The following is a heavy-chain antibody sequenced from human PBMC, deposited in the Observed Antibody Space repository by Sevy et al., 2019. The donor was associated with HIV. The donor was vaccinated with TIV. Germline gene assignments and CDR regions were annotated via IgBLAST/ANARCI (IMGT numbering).Heavy chain of an antibody. D-gene: IGHD1-26*01. Sequence: ASVKVSCKASGYTFTSYAMHWVRQAPGQRLEWMGWINAGNGNTKYSQKFQGRVTITRDTSASTAYMELSSLRSEDTAVYYCARALRRSHYYDYGMDVWGQGTTVTVSS. J-gene: IGHJ6*02. CDR3: ARALRRSHYYDYGMDV. V-gene: IGHV1-3*01. CDR2: INAGNGNT. CDR1: GYTFTSYA.